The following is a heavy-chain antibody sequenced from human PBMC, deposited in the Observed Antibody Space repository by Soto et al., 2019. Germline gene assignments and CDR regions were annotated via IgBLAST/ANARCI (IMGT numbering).Heavy chain of an antibody. J-gene: IGHJ4*02. CDR1: GGSVSSGSYY. D-gene: IGHD3-10*01. Sequence: SETLSLTCTVSGGSVSSGSYYWSWIRQPPGKGLEWIGYIYYSGSTNYNPSLKSRVTISVDTSKNQFSLKLSSVTAADTAVYYCARDHYYGSGSYLYWGQGTLVTVSS. V-gene: IGHV4-61*01. CDR3: ARDHYYGSGSYLY. CDR2: IYYSGST.